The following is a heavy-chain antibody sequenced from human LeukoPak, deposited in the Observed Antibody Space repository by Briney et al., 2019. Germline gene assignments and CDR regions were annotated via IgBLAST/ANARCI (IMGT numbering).Heavy chain of an antibody. CDR1: GGSISSGGYS. CDR3: ASGGYSYGFDY. D-gene: IGHD5-18*01. V-gene: IGHV4-30-2*01. J-gene: IGHJ4*02. Sequence: PSETLSLACAVSGGSISSGGYSWSWIRQPPGKGLEWIGYIYHNGNTYYSPSLKSRVTISVDRSKNQLSLKLSSVTAADTAMYYCASGGYSYGFDYWGQGTLVTVSS. CDR2: IYHNGNT.